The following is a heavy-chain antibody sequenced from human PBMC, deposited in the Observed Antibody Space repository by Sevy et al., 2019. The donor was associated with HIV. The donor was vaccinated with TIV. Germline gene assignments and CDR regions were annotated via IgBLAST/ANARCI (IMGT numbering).Heavy chain of an antibody. CDR3: VKDLGGIETLDYYSYYGMDV. CDR2: ISWNSNKI. J-gene: IGHJ6*02. D-gene: IGHD3-16*01. CDR1: GFRFDDYA. V-gene: IGHV3-9*01. Sequence: GGSLRLSCVASGFRFDDYAMHWVRQVPGKSPEWVSGISWNSNKIGYADPEKGRFTISRDSARNSVYLQMSSLRPEDTALYYCVKDLGGIETLDYYSYYGMDVWGQGTTVTVSS.